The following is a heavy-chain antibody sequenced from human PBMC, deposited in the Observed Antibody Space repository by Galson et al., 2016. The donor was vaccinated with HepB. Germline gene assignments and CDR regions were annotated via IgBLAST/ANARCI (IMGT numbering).Heavy chain of an antibody. J-gene: IGHJ6*03. D-gene: IGHD6-19*01. CDR2: MYTSGAT. CDR1: GGSISSGSYY. CDR3: ATGIVVAGKYYYYYMDV. Sequence: TLSLTCTVSGGSISSGSYYWNWIRQPAGKGLEWIGRMYTSGATNYNPSLKSRVTISVDMSKNQFSLRLNSVTAADTGVYYCATGIVVAGKYYYYYMDVWGKGTTVTASS. V-gene: IGHV4-61*02.